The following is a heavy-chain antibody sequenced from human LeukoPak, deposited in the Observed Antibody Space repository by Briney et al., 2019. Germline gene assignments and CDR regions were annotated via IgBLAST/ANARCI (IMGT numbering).Heavy chain of an antibody. Sequence: ASVKVSCKASGYTFTSYYMHWVRQAPGQGLEWMGVINPSGGSTSYAQKFQGRVTMTRDMSTSTVYMELSSLTSEDTAVYYCARDYYDNRYWGQGTLVTVSS. V-gene: IGHV1-46*01. CDR1: GYTFTSYY. CDR2: INPSGGST. J-gene: IGHJ4*02. D-gene: IGHD3-22*01. CDR3: ARDYYDNRY.